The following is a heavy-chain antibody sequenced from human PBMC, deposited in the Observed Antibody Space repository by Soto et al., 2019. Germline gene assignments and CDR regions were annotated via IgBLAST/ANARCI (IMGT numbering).Heavy chain of an antibody. CDR2: INPNSGGT. V-gene: IGHV1-2*04. D-gene: IGHD2-15*01. CDR1: GYTFTGYY. Sequence: ASVKVSCKASGYTFTGYYMHWVRQAPGQGLEWMGWINPNSGGTNYAQKFQGWVTMTRDTSISTAYMELSRLRSDDMAVYYCAREGNRYCSGGSCYTNGRAFDIWGQGTMVTVSS. J-gene: IGHJ3*02. CDR3: AREGNRYCSGGSCYTNGRAFDI.